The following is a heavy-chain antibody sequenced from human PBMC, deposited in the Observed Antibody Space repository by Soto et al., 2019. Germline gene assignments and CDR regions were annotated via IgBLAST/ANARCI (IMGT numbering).Heavy chain of an antibody. CDR2: IRSKAYGGTT. J-gene: IGHJ4*02. Sequence: PGGSPRLSCTASGFTFGDYAMSWFRQAPGKGLEWVGFIRSKAYGGTTEYAASVKGRFTISRDDSKSIAYLQMNSLKTEDTAVYYCTRGWVPAAVTFDYWGQGTLVTVSS. CDR3: TRGWVPAAVTFDY. D-gene: IGHD2-2*01. V-gene: IGHV3-49*03. CDR1: GFTFGDYA.